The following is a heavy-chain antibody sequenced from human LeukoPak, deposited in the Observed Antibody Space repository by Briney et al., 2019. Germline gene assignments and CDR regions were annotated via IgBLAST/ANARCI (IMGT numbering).Heavy chain of an antibody. CDR2: ISARGDST. Sequence: GGSLRLSCAASGFTFSDHAMIWVRQAPGKGLEWVSGISARGDSTYYADSVKGRFTISRDNAKNSLYLQMNSLRAEDTAVYYCAREWPDIVVVPAAIYWGQGSLVIVSS. CDR1: GFTFSDHA. V-gene: IGHV3-23*01. CDR3: AREWPDIVVVPAAIY. J-gene: IGHJ4*02. D-gene: IGHD2-2*01.